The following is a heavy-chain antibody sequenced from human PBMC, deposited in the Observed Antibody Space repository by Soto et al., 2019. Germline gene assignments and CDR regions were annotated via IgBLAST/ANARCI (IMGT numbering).Heavy chain of an antibody. CDR2: ISGSGGST. CDR3: VKGGYGEYVVAFDI. V-gene: IGHV3-23*01. J-gene: IGHJ3*02. D-gene: IGHD2-15*01. CDR1: GFTFSSYA. Sequence: GGSLRLSCAASGFTFSSYAMSWVRQAPGKGLEWVSAISGSGGSTYYADSVKGRFTISRDNAKNSLYLQMDNLRAEDTALYYCVKGGYGEYVVAFDIWGLGTMVTVSS.